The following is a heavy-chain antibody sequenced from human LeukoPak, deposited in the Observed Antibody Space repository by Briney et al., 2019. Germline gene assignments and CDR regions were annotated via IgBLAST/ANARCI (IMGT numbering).Heavy chain of an antibody. CDR2: IRYDGSNK. J-gene: IGHJ5*02. CDR3: AKVAVSGNWFDP. Sequence: GGSLRLSCAAPGFTFSSYAMHWVRQAPGKGLEWVAFIRYDGSNKYYADSVKGRFTISRDNSKNTLYLRMNSLRAEDTAVYYCAKVAVSGNWFDPWGQGNLVTVSS. D-gene: IGHD6-19*01. CDR1: GFTFSSYA. V-gene: IGHV3-30*02.